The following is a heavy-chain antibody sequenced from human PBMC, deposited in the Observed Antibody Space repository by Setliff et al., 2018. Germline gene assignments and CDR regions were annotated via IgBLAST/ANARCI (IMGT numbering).Heavy chain of an antibody. D-gene: IGHD2-2*01. J-gene: IGHJ6*03. CDR2: ISGGGSIM. V-gene: IGHV3-48*04. CDR3: ARDPGYCSSTRCYEAYYYYYMDV. CDR1: RFTFSSYS. Sequence: GGSLRLSCAASRFTFSSYSMSWVRQAPGKGLEWVSYISGGGSIMYYADSVKGRFTISRDNAKNTLCLQMNSLRAEDTAVYYCARDPGYCSSTRCYEAYYYYYMDVWGKGTTVTVSS.